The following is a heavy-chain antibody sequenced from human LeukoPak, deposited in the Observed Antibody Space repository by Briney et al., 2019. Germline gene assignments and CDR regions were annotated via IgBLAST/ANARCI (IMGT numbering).Heavy chain of an antibody. CDR2: INSRGTTA. V-gene: IGHV3-64*02. CDR1: GFLFSSYS. Sequence: GGSLRLSCAASGFLFSSYSMHWVRQTPGKGPEYVAAINSRGTTAHYGGSVQGRFIVSRDNSNYTLYLQMGGLRPDGTGVYFCARKGSAGWDDYWGRGTLVIVSS. J-gene: IGHJ4*02. D-gene: IGHD1-1*01. CDR3: ARKGSAGWDDY.